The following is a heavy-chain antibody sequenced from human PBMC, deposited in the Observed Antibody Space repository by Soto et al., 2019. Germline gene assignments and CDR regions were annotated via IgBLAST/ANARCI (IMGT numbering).Heavy chain of an antibody. D-gene: IGHD3-10*01. Sequence: QVQLQQWGAGLLKPSETLSLTCAVYGGSFSGYYWSWIRQPPGKGLEWIGEINHSGSTNYNPSLKRRVTISVDTSKNQFSLKLSSVTAADTAVYYCARVRSEWFGTKGGWFDPWGQGTLVTVSS. CDR2: INHSGST. J-gene: IGHJ5*02. CDR3: ARVRSEWFGTKGGWFDP. V-gene: IGHV4-34*01. CDR1: GGSFSGYY.